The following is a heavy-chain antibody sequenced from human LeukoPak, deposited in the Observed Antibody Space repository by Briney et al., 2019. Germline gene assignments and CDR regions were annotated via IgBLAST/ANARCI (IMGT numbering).Heavy chain of an antibody. J-gene: IGHJ6*03. V-gene: IGHV3-30*01. CDR2: ISYEEGDE. Sequence: HPGGSLRLSCAASGYAFRGYPMYWVRQAPGKGLEWVAFISYEEGDELYADSVKGRFIISRDDSKSTLYLQMNSLRPEDTAVFYCVRAGGAWSTTHYYYYMDVWGNGTTVTVSS. CDR3: VRAGGAWSTTHYYYYMDV. D-gene: IGHD4-11*01. CDR1: GYAFRGYP.